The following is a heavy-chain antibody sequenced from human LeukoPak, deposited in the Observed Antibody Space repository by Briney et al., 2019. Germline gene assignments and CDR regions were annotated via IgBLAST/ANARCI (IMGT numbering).Heavy chain of an antibody. CDR1: GGTISSYY. CDR3: ARGQWLGPFDY. Sequence: SETLSLTCTASGGTISSYYWNWIRQPPGKGLEWIGCISYSGSTNYNPSLKSRVTISVDTSKNQFSLKLSSVTAADTAVYYCARGQWLGPFDYWGQGTLGTVSS. V-gene: IGHV4-59*01. J-gene: IGHJ4*02. CDR2: ISYSGST. D-gene: IGHD6-19*01.